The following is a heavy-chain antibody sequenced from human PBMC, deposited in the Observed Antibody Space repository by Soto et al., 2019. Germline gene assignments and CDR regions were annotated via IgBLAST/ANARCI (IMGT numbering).Heavy chain of an antibody. Sequence: GGSLRLSCTASGFTFGDYAMSWFRQAPGKGLEWVGFIRSKAYGGTTEYAAPVKGRFTISRDDSKSIAYLQMNSLKTEDTAVYYCTRYPKVVPAAIGWFDPWGQGTLVTVSS. J-gene: IGHJ5*02. V-gene: IGHV3-49*03. CDR3: TRYPKVVPAAIGWFDP. D-gene: IGHD2-2*02. CDR2: IRSKAYGGTT. CDR1: GFTFGDYA.